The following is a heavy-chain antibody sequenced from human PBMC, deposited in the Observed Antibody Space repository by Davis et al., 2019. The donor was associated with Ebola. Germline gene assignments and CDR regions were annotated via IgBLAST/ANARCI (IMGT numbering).Heavy chain of an antibody. D-gene: IGHD6-19*01. CDR3: AKDLYSSGWLDY. V-gene: IGHV3-73*01. CDR1: GFTFSNAW. J-gene: IGHJ4*02. Sequence: GGSLRLSCAASGFTFSNAWMSWVRQASGKGLEWVGRIRSKANSYATAYAASVKGRFTISRDDSKNTAYLQMNSLKTEDTAVYYCAKDLYSSGWLDYWGQGTLVTVSS. CDR2: IRSKANSYAT.